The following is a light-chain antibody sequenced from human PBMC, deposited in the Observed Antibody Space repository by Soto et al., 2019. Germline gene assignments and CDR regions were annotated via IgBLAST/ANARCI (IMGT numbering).Light chain of an antibody. CDR3: AAWDDSLNGVL. CDR1: STNIGSKT. Sequence: QSVLTQPPSASGTPGQRVTSSCSGSSTNIGSKTVNWYQQLPGTAPKLLIYSSSQRPSGVPGRFSGSKSGTSASLAISGLQSEDEADYYCAAWDDSLNGVLFGGGTKLTVL. J-gene: IGLJ2*01. CDR2: SSS. V-gene: IGLV1-44*01.